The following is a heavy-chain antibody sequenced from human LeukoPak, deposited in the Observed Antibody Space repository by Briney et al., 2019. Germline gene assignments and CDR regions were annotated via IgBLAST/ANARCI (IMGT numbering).Heavy chain of an antibody. CDR1: GFTFSTYW. CDR3: ARRSGTYHFDY. V-gene: IGHV3-74*01. J-gene: IGHJ4*02. Sequence: GGSLRLSCVASGFTFSTYWMHWVRQAPGKGLVCVSRIKSDGSSASYADSVKGRFTISRDNAKNTLYLQMNSLRVEDTAVYYCARRSGTYHFDYWGQGTLVTVSS. CDR2: IKSDGSSA. D-gene: IGHD1-26*01.